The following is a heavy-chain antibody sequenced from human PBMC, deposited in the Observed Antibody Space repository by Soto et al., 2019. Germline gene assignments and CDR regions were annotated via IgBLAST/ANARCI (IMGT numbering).Heavy chain of an antibody. CDR3: ARDRGSGYLDY. D-gene: IGHD3-3*01. J-gene: IGHJ4*02. V-gene: IGHV1-69*06. CDR2: IIPIFGTA. Sequence: SVKVSCKASGGTFSSYAISWVRQAPGQGLEWMGGIIPIFGTANYAQKFQGRVTITADKSTSTAYMELSSLRSEDTAVYYGARDRGSGYLDYWGQGTLVTVSS. CDR1: GGTFSSYA.